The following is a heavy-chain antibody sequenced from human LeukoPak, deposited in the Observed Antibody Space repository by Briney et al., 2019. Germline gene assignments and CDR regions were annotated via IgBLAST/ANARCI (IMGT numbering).Heavy chain of an antibody. CDR2: IYCSGST. D-gene: IGHD3-22*01. Sequence: SETLSLTCTVSGGSISSSSYYWGWIRQPPGKGLEWIGSIYCSGSTYYNPSLKSRVTISVDTSKNQFSLKLSSVPAADTAVYYCARHFPLGDYYDSSGLGFDYWGQGTLVTVSS. J-gene: IGHJ4*02. CDR1: GGSISSSSYY. CDR3: ARHFPLGDYYDSSGLGFDY. V-gene: IGHV4-39*01.